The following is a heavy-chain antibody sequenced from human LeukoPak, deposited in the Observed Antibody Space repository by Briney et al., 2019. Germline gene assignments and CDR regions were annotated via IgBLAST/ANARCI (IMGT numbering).Heavy chain of an antibody. V-gene: IGHV3-23*01. CDR1: GFTFSSYA. CDR3: TKASAARCIGVFCYPFDH. D-gene: IGHD2-15*01. Sequence: GGSLRLSCAASGFTFSSYAVSWVRQAPGKGLEWVAATVGIGPDTYHADSVKGRFTISRDNSKNILYLQMNSLRVEDTAVYYCTKASAARCIGVFCYPFDHWGQGTLVTVSS. CDR2: TVGIGPDT. J-gene: IGHJ4*02.